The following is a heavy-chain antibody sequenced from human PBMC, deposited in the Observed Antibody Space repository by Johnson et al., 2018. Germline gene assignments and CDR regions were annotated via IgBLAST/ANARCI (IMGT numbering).Heavy chain of an antibody. V-gene: IGHV3-30-3*01. Sequence: QVQLVESGGGVVQPGRSLGLSCAASGFSFGSFAMHWVRQAPGKGLEWVAFISYDGNNKYYADSVKGRFTISRDNSNNTLYVKMNSLRAADTAVYYCARGRYSGSRCAFDIWGQGTMVTVSS. D-gene: IGHD1-26*01. CDR1: GFSFGSFA. CDR2: ISYDGNNK. J-gene: IGHJ3*02. CDR3: ARGRYSGSRCAFDI.